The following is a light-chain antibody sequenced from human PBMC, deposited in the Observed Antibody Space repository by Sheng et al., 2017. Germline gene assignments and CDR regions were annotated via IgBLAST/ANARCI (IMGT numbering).Light chain of an antibody. CDR3: QQRSNWSFT. CDR1: QSVSSY. J-gene: IGKJ3*01. Sequence: EIVLTQSPATLSLSPGERATLSCRASQSVSSYLAWYQQKPGQAPRLLIYDASNRATGIPARFSGSGSGTDFTLTNSSLEPEDFAVYYCQQRSNWSFTFGPGTKV. CDR2: DAS. V-gene: IGKV3-11*01.